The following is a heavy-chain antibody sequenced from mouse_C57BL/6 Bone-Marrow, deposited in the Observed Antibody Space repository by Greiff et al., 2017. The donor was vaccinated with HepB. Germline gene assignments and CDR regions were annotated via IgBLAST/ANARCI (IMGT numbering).Heavy chain of an antibody. Sequence: QVQLQQPGAELVRPGSSVKLSCKASGYTFTSYWMDWVKQRPGQGLEWIGNIYPSDSETHYNQKFKDKATLTVDKSSSTAYMQLSSLTSADSAVYYCARRYYYYGSRYFDYWGQGTTLTVSS. D-gene: IGHD1-1*01. J-gene: IGHJ2*01. CDR1: GYTFTSYW. CDR2: IYPSDSET. CDR3: ARRYYYYGSRYFDY. V-gene: IGHV1-61*01.